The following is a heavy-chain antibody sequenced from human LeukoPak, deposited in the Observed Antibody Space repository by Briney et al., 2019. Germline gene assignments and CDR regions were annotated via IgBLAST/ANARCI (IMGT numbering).Heavy chain of an antibody. V-gene: IGHV7-4-1*02. CDR2: INTNTGNP. CDR3: AREGSSSWYSYYGMDV. Sequence: ASVKVSCKASGYTFTSYAMNWVRQAPGQGLEWMGWINTNTGNPTYAQGFTGRFAFSLDTSVSTAYLQISSLKAEDTAVYYCAREGSSSWYSYYGMDVWGQGTTVTVSS. D-gene: IGHD6-13*01. CDR1: GYTFTSYA. J-gene: IGHJ6*02.